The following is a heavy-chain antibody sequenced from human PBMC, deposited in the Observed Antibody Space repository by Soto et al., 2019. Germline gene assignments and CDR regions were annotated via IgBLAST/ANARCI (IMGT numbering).Heavy chain of an antibody. V-gene: IGHV5-10-1*03. J-gene: IGHJ2*01. CDR3: ARHYYGGNDYWYFDL. Sequence: EVQLVQSGAEVKKPGESLRISCKGSGYSFTSYWISWVRQMPGKGLEWMGRIDPSDSYTNYSPSFQGHVTISADKSISTAYLQWSSLKASDTAMYYCARHYYGGNDYWYFDLWGRGTLVTVSS. CDR1: GYSFTSYW. CDR2: IDPSDSYT. D-gene: IGHD4-17*01.